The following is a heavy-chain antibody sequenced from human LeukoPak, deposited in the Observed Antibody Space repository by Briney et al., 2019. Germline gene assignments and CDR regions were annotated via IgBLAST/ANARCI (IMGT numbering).Heavy chain of an antibody. Sequence: ASVKVSCKASGYTFTGYYMHWVRQAPGQGLEWMGWINPNSGGTNYAQKFQGRVTMTRDTSISTAYMELSRLRSDDTAVYYCARDFIAAAGPPGFDRWGQGTLVTVSS. CDR2: INPNSGGT. CDR1: GYTFTGYY. V-gene: IGHV1-2*02. CDR3: ARDFIAAAGPPGFDR. J-gene: IGHJ5*02. D-gene: IGHD6-13*01.